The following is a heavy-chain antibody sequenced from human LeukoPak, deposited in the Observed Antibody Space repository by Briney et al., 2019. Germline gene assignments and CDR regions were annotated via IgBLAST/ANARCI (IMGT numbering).Heavy chain of an antibody. V-gene: IGHV5-51*01. CDR2: IYPGDSDT. CDR1: GYSFTSYW. Sequence: LGESLKISCKGSGYSFTSYWIGWVRQMPGKGLEWMGIIYPGDSDTRYSPSFQGQVTISADKSISTAYLQWSSLKASDTAMYYCASHSPTTHGAFDIWGQGTMVTVSS. J-gene: IGHJ3*02. CDR3: ASHSPTTHGAFDI. D-gene: IGHD5-12*01.